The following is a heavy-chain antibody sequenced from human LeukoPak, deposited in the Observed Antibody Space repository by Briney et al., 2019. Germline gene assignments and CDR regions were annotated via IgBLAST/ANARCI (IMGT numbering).Heavy chain of an antibody. CDR1: GYTFTGYY. V-gene: IGHV1-2*06. J-gene: IGHJ4*02. Sequence: ASVKVSCKASGYTFTGYYIHWVRQAPGQGLEWMGRINPNSGGTNYAQHFQGRVTMTRDTSISTAYMELSRLRSDDTAVYYCASPFYSSDWHFDYWGQGTLVTVSS. CDR2: INPNSGGT. CDR3: ASPFYSSDWHFDY. D-gene: IGHD6-19*01.